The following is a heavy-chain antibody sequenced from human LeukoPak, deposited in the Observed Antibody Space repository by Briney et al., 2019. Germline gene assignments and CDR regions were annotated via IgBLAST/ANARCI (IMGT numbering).Heavy chain of an antibody. D-gene: IGHD6-13*01. J-gene: IGHJ4*02. CDR3: ARDPGIAAAGRRGDFDY. CDR2: TYYRSKWYN. Sequence: SETLSLTCAISGDSVSSNSAAWNWIRQSPSRGLERLGRTYYRSKWYNDYAVSVKSRITINPDTSKNQFSLQLNSVTPEDTAVYYCARDPGIAAAGRRGDFDYWGQGTLVTVSS. V-gene: IGHV6-1*01. CDR1: GDSVSSNSAA.